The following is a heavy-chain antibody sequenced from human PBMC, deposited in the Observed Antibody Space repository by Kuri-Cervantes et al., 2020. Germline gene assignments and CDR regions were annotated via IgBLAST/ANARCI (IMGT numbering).Heavy chain of an antibody. CDR1: GFTFSSYA. J-gene: IGHJ6*03. Sequence: GGSLRLSCAASGFTFSSYAMSWVRQAPGKGLVWVSRINTDGSGTSYGDSVKGRFTISRDNAKNTLFLQMNSLRAEDTTVYYCARAGSRGAYYYYYMDVWGKGTTVTVSS. CDR3: ARAGSRGAYYYYYMDV. CDR2: INTDGSGT. V-gene: IGHV3-74*01. D-gene: IGHD3-10*01.